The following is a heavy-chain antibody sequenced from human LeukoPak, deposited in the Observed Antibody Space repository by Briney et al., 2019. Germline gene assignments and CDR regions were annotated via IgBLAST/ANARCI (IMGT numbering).Heavy chain of an antibody. V-gene: IGHV4-38-2*02. Sequence: PSETLSLTCTVSGYSISSGYYWGRIRQPRGKGLEWIGSIYHSGSTYYNPSLKSRVTISVDTSKNQFSLKLSSVTAADTAVYYCARVDYYYYYMDVWGKGTTVTVSS. CDR1: GYSISSGYY. J-gene: IGHJ6*03. CDR2: IYHSGST. CDR3: ARVDYYYYYMDV.